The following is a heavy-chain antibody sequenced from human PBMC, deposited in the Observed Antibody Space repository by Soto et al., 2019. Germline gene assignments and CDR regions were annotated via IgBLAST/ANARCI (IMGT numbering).Heavy chain of an antibody. CDR3: ARVGYGSGRTSGMDV. CDR2: MNPNSGNT. V-gene: IGHV1-8*01. J-gene: IGHJ6*02. Sequence: WASVKVSCKASGYIFSSYDINWVRQATGQGLEWMGWMNPNSGNTGYAQKFQGRVTMTRNTSISTAYMELSSLRSEDTAVYYCARVGYGSGRTSGMDVWGQGTTVTVSS. D-gene: IGHD3-10*01. CDR1: GYIFSSYD.